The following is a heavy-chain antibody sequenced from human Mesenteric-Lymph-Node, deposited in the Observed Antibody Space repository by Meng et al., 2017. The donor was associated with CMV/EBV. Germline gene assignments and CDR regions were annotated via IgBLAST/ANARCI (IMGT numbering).Heavy chain of an antibody. CDR1: GGSFSAYY. Sequence: SETLSLTCAVYGGSFSAYYWSWIRQPPGKGLEWIGEISHSGNTNYNPSLKSRVTISVDTSKNQVSLKLSSVTAADTAVYYCAKKVGAFDYWGQGTLVTVSS. CDR3: AKKVGAFDY. V-gene: IGHV4-34*01. J-gene: IGHJ4*02. D-gene: IGHD1-26*01. CDR2: ISHSGNT.